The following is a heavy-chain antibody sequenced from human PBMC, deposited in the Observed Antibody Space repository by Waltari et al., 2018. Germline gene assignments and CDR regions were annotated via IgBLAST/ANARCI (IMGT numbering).Heavy chain of an antibody. D-gene: IGHD2-15*01. CDR3: ARVLYCSGGSCYSGALH. CDR2: ISSSSSYI. CDR1: GFTFSSYS. Sequence: EVQLVESGGGLVKPGGSLRLSCAASGFTFSSYSMNWVRQAPGKGLEWVSSISSSSSYIYYADSVKGRFTISRDNAKNSLYLQMNSLRAEDTAVYYCARVLYCSGGSCYSGALHWGQGTLVTVSS. V-gene: IGHV3-21*01. J-gene: IGHJ4*02.